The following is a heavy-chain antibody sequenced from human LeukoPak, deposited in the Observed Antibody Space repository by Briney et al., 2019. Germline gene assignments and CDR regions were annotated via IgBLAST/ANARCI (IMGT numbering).Heavy chain of an antibody. CDR2: IWYDGSNK. CDR3: AGGPVPVSRLYYYGMDV. V-gene: IGHV3-33*01. D-gene: IGHD2-2*01. CDR1: GSTFSSYC. Sequence: PGKSMRLSCAASGSTFSSYCMHWDSQVPGKVLEWVAFIWYDGSNKYYADSVKGRFTISRDNSKNTLHLQMNSLRAEDTAVYYCAGGPVPVSRLYYYGMDVWGQGTTVTVSS. J-gene: IGHJ6*02.